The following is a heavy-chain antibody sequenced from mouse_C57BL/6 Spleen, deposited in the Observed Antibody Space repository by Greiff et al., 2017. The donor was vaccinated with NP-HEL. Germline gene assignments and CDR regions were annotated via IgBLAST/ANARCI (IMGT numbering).Heavy chain of an antibody. J-gene: IGHJ4*01. D-gene: IGHD1-1*01. CDR1: GYTFTSYW. CDR2: IDPSDSYT. Sequence: QVQLKQPGAELVKPGASVKLSCKASGYTFTSYWMQWVKQRPGQGLEWIGEIDPSDSYTNYNQKFKGKATLTVDTSSSTAYMQLSSLTSEDSAVYYCARKGVYGNYAMDYWGQGTSVTVSS. CDR3: ARKGVYGNYAMDY. V-gene: IGHV1-50*01.